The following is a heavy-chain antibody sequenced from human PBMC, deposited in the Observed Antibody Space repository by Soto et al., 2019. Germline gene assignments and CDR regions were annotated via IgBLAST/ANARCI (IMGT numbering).Heavy chain of an antibody. V-gene: IGHV3-74*01. D-gene: IGHD2-15*01. J-gene: IGHJ6*03. Sequence: EVQLVESGGGLVQPGGSLRLSCVASGFTFSNYWMYWVRQAPGEGLVWVSRINSDGSVSSYADPVKGRLTISRDNVKNTLYLQMDSLRAEDTAVYYCARGDCVGGTCYSLAGSFYYYMDVWGKGTTVTVFS. CDR3: ARGDCVGGTCYSLAGSFYYYMDV. CDR2: INSDGSVS. CDR1: GFTFSNYW.